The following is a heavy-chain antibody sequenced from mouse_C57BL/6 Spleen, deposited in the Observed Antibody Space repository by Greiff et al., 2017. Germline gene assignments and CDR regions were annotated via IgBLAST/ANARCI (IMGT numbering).Heavy chain of an antibody. J-gene: IGHJ1*03. CDR3: ARDYGSRRYFDV. D-gene: IGHD1-1*01. Sequence: QVQLQQPGAELVRPGSSVKLSCKASGYTFTSYWMHWVKQRPIQGLEWIGNIDPSDSETHYNQKFKDKDTLTVDKSSSTAYMQLSSLTSEDSAVYYCARDYGSRRYFDVWGTGTTVTVSS. CDR1: GYTFTSYW. CDR2: IDPSDSET. V-gene: IGHV1-52*01.